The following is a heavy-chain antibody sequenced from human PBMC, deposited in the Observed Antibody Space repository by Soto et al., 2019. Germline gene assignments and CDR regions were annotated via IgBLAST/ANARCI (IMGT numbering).Heavy chain of an antibody. Sequence: ETLSLTCTVSGGSISSSSYYWGWIRQPPGKGLEWIGSIYYSGSTYYNPSLKSRLTISVDMSNNQFSLKVRSVTAADTAVYYCARLSGSYNDRYFDSWGQGTLVTVSS. CDR2: IYYSGST. J-gene: IGHJ4*02. CDR3: ARLSGSYNDRYFDS. D-gene: IGHD1-26*01. V-gene: IGHV4-39*01. CDR1: GGSISSSSYY.